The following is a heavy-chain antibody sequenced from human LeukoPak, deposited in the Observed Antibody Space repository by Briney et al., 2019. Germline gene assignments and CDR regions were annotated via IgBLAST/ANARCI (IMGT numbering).Heavy chain of an antibody. D-gene: IGHD5-18*01. J-gene: IGHJ4*02. V-gene: IGHV4-59*01. CDR3: ARDRENSYSVYFGY. Sequence: SETLSLTCTVSGGSISSYYWSWIRQPPGKGLEWIGYIYHSGSTNYNPSLKSPVTISVDTSKNQFSLRLSSVTAADTAVYYCARDRENSYSVYFGYWGQGSLVTVYS. CDR2: IYHSGST. CDR1: GGSISSYY.